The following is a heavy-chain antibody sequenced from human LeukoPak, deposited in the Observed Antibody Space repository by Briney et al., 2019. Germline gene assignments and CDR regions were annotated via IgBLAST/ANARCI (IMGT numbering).Heavy chain of an antibody. CDR3: ARGPYSSTWSYGMDV. CDR1: GFTFSTYW. D-gene: IGHD6-6*01. Sequence: GGSLRLSCAASGFTFSTYWMSWVRQAPGKGLEWVGNIKQDGSEEVYMDSVKGRFTISRDNAKNSLFLQMNTLRAEDTAVYYCARGPYSSTWSYGMDVWGQGTTVTVSS. CDR2: IKQDGSEE. J-gene: IGHJ6*02. V-gene: IGHV3-7*05.